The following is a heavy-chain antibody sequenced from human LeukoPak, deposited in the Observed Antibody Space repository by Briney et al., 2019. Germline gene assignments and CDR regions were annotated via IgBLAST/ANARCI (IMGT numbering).Heavy chain of an antibody. D-gene: IGHD3-9*01. CDR2: IFSSGNS. J-gene: IGHJ6*03. V-gene: IGHV4-4*07. CDR1: GGSISSYS. Sequence: SETLSLTCSVSGGSISSYSWSWIRQPAGKGLDWIGRIFSSGNSKYNPSLKSRVIMSVDTSKNQFSLRLTSVTAADTAVYYCARGTISMDVWGRGTTVTISS. CDR3: ARGTISMDV.